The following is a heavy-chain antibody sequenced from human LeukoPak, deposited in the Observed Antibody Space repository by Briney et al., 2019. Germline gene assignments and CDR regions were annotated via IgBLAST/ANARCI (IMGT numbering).Heavy chain of an antibody. D-gene: IGHD1-1*01. Sequence: ASVKVSCKASGYTFTGYYMHWVRQAPGQGLEWMGWMNPNSGNTGYAQKFQGRVTMTRNTSISTAYMELSSLRSEDTAVYYCARGLTTGLPYWGQGTLVTVSS. CDR1: GYTFTGYY. CDR3: ARGLTTGLPY. J-gene: IGHJ4*02. V-gene: IGHV1-8*02. CDR2: MNPNSGNT.